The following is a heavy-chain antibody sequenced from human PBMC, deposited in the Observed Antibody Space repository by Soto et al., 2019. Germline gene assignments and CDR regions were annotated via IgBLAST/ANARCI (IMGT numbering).Heavy chain of an antibody. CDR2: TNEDGSIT. CDR1: GFIFSSYW. V-gene: IGHV3-74*01. D-gene: IGHD3-16*01. Sequence: EVQLVESGGGLVQPGGSLRLSCEVSGFIFSSYWMHWVRQVPGKGLVWVSRTNEDGSITNYADSVRGRFTISRDNAKNALNLEMNRRGVEDAAGYYCTRDMGGRGGYWGQGTLVTVSS. J-gene: IGHJ4*02. CDR3: TRDMGGRGGY.